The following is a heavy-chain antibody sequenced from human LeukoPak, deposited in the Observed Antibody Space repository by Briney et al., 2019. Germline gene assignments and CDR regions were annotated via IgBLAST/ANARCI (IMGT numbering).Heavy chain of an antibody. CDR2: IYHSGST. D-gene: IGHD6-13*01. J-gene: IGHJ5*02. CDR3: ARDSSAVSRQNWFDP. CDR1: GGSISSGGYS. V-gene: IGHV4-30-2*01. Sequence: SETLSLTCAVSGGSISSGGYSWSWIRQPPGKGLEWIGYIYHSGSTYYNPSLKSRVTISVDRSKNQFSLKLSSVTAADTAVYYCARDSSAVSRQNWFDPWGQGTLVTVSS.